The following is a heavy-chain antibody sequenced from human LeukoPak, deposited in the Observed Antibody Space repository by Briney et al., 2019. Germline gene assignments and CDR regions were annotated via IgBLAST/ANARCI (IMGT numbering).Heavy chain of an antibody. CDR3: ARGPLGCGGDCYPLYFDY. CDR2: INAGNGNT. V-gene: IGHV1-3*03. Sequence: GASVKVSCKASGYTFTSYAMHWVRQAPGQRLEWMGWINAGNGNTKYSQEFQGRVTITRDTSASTAYMELSSLRSEDMAVYYCARGPLGCGGDCYPLYFDYWGQGTLVTVSS. J-gene: IGHJ4*02. D-gene: IGHD2-21*02. CDR1: GYTFTSYA.